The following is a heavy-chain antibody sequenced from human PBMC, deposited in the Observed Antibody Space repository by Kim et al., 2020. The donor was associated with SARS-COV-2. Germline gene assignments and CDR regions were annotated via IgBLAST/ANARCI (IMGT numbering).Heavy chain of an antibody. V-gene: IGHV3-15*01. CDR2: IKSKANGWTT. D-gene: IGHD2-21*02. Sequence: GGSLRLSCAASGFIFNNAWMNWVRQAPGKGLEWVGRIKSKANGWTTGYAAPVKGRFTISRDDSKNTLYLQMNSLKTEDTAVYYCTCVLGEYFGGDCYFGIWGQGTAVAVSS. CDR1: GFIFNNAW. CDR3: TCVLGEYFGGDCYFGI. J-gene: IGHJ6*02.